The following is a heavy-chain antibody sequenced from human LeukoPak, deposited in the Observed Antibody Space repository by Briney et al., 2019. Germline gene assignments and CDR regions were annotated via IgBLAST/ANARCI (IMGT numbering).Heavy chain of an antibody. Sequence: GASVKVSCKASGYTFTSYDINWGRPATGQGLGWMGWMNPNSGNTGYAQKFQGRVTMTRNTSISAACMELSSLRSEDTAVYYCARAATRWLMNNWFDPWGQGTLVTVSS. CDR1: GYTFTSYD. CDR3: ARAATRWLMNNWFDP. V-gene: IGHV1-8*01. CDR2: MNPNSGNT. J-gene: IGHJ5*02. D-gene: IGHD5-24*01.